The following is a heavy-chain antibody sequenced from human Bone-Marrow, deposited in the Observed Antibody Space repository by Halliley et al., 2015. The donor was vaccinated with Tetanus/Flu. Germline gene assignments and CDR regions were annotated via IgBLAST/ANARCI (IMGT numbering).Heavy chain of an antibody. V-gene: IGHV3-66*01. CDR2: IYSGGST. J-gene: IGHJ4*02. CDR3: TRTNNLPGDY. D-gene: IGHD2-2*01. Sequence: GKGLGWVSLIYSGGSTYYADSGKGRFTISRDNSKNTLYLQMNDLRAEDTAVYYCTRTNNLPGDYWGQGTLVTVSS.